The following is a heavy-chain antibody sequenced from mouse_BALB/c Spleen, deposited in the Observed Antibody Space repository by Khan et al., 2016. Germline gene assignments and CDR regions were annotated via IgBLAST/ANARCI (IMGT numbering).Heavy chain of an antibody. Sequence: QVQLKQSGPGLVAPSQSLSITCTVSGFSLTGYGVNWVSQPPGKGLEWLGKIRGDGRTDYNSALKSRVSISKDNSKCQVCLKMNSLQTDDAANYYCSRDYDGFAYWGQGTLVIVSA. CDR1: GFSLTGYG. CDR2: IRGDGRT. V-gene: IGHV2-6-7*01. J-gene: IGHJ3*01. CDR3: SRDYDGFAY. D-gene: IGHD1-1*01.